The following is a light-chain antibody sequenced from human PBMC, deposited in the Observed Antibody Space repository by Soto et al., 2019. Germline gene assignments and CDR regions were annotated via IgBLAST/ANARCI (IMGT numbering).Light chain of an antibody. V-gene: IGKV3-15*01. CDR2: DAS. Sequence: EVVLTQSPGTLSLSPGERATLSCRASQSVSGSDLAWYQQKPGQVPRLLIYDASTRATGIPARFSGSGSGTEFTLTISSLQSEDFAFYYCQQFHYWWTFGLGTKVGIK. CDR1: QSVSGSD. CDR3: QQFHYWWT. J-gene: IGKJ1*01.